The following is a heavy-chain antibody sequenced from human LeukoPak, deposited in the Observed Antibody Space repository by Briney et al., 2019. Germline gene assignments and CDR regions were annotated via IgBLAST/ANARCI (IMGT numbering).Heavy chain of an antibody. D-gene: IGHD3-22*01. CDR1: GYTLTDYY. CDR2: INPNSGGT. CDR3: AINLRPMIVVVLFDY. V-gene: IGHV1-2*02. J-gene: IGHJ4*02. Sequence: PGASVKVSCKVSGYTLTDYYMQWVRQAPGQGLEWMGWINPNSGGTNYAQKFQGRVTMTRDTSISTAYMELSRLRSDDTAVYYCAINLRPMIVVVLFDYWGQGTLVTVSS.